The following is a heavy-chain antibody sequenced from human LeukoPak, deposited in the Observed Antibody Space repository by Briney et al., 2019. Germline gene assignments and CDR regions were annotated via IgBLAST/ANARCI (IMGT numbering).Heavy chain of an antibody. Sequence: GGSLRLSCAASGFTFSSYWMSWVRQAPGKGLEWVANIKQDGSEKYYVDSVKGRFTISRDNAKNSLYLQMNSLRAEDTAVYYCARVQFDRLKKLDYWGQGTLVTVSS. V-gene: IGHV3-7*01. CDR3: ARVQFDRLKKLDY. CDR1: GFTFSSYW. D-gene: IGHD4-11*01. J-gene: IGHJ4*02. CDR2: IKQDGSEK.